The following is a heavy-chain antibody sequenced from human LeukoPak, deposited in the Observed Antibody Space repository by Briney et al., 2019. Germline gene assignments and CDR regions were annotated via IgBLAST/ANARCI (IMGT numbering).Heavy chain of an antibody. CDR1: GGSINSGSYY. CDR2: IYTSGST. D-gene: IGHD6-13*01. V-gene: IGHV4-61*02. J-gene: IGHJ3*02. Sequence: SQTLSLTCTVSGGSINSGSYYWSWIRQPAGKGLEWIGRIYTSGSTNYNPSLKSRVTISVDTSKNQFSLRLSSVTAADTAVYYCARDNLEAGINDAFDIWGQGTMVTVSS. CDR3: ARDNLEAGINDAFDI.